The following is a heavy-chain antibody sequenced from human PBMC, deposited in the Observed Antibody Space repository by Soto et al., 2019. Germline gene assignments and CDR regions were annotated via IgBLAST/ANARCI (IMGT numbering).Heavy chain of an antibody. CDR3: AKVYCSSTSCYTLADQYYYYGMDV. V-gene: IGHV3-30*18. J-gene: IGHJ6*02. D-gene: IGHD2-2*02. CDR1: GFTFSSYG. CDR2: IPYDGSNK. Sequence: GGSLRLSCAASGFTFSSYGMHWVRQAPGKGLEWVAVIPYDGSNKYYADSVKGRFTISRDNSKNTLYLQMNSLRAEDTAVYYCAKVYCSSTSCYTLADQYYYYGMDVWGQGTTVTVSS.